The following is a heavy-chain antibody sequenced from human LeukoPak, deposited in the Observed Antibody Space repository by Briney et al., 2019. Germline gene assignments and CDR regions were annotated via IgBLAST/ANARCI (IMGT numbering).Heavy chain of an antibody. CDR2: INHSGST. D-gene: IGHD5-12*01. J-gene: IGHJ4*02. Sequence: PSETLSLTCAVYGGSFSGYYWSWIRQPPGKGLEWIGEINHSGSTNYNPSLKSRVTTSVGTSKNQFSLKLSSVTAADTAVYYCADVDKDYWGQGTLVTVSS. CDR3: ADVDKDY. CDR1: GGSFSGYY. V-gene: IGHV4-34*01.